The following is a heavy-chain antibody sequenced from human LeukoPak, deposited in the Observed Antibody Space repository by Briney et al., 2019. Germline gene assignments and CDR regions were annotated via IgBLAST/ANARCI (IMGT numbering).Heavy chain of an antibody. J-gene: IGHJ3*02. CDR3: ARESSYDAFDI. V-gene: IGHV4-59*01. Sequence: SETLSLTCTVSGGSISSYYWSWIRQPPGKGLEWIGYIYYSGSTNYNPSLKSRVTISVDTSKNQFFLKLSSVTAADTAVYYCARESSYDAFDIWGQGTMVTVSS. CDR1: GGSISSYY. CDR2: IYYSGST.